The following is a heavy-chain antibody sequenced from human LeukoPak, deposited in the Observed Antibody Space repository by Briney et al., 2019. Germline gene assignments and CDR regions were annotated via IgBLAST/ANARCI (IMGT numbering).Heavy chain of an antibody. Sequence: SETLSLTCTVSGGAISSSYWSWIRQPPGKGLEWIAYVYSSGSTNYNPSLKSRVTISVDTSKNQFSLKLSSVTAADTAVYYCASGAAQNDFWSGYSIYYYGMDVWGQGTTVTVSS. CDR1: GGAISSSY. J-gene: IGHJ6*02. D-gene: IGHD3-3*01. CDR2: VYSSGST. CDR3: ASGAAQNDFWSGYSIYYYGMDV. V-gene: IGHV4-59*12.